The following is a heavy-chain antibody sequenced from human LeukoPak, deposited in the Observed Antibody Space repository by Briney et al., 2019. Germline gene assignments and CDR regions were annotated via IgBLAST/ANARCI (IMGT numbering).Heavy chain of an antibody. D-gene: IGHD3-10*02. CDR3: AELGITMIGGV. CDR1: GFTLSSTY. Sequence: GGSLRLSCAASGFTLSSTYMTWVRQAPGKGLEWVSVIYNDGSTYYADSVKGRFTISRDNSKNTLYLQMSSLRAEDTAVYYCAELGITMIGGVWGKGTTVTISS. V-gene: IGHV3-53*01. CDR2: IYNDGST. J-gene: IGHJ6*04.